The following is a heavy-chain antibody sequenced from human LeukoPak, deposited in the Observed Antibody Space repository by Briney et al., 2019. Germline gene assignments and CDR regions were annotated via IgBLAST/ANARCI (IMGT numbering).Heavy chain of an antibody. V-gene: IGHV3-23*01. CDR2: ISGSGGST. CDR1: GFTFSSYA. J-gene: IGHJ3*02. Sequence: PGGSLRLSCAASGFTFSSYAMSGVRQAPGKGLEWGSAISGSGGSTYYADSVKGRFTISRDNSKNTLYLQMNSLRAEDTAVYYCASSSGYYLEDAFDIWGQGTMVTVSS. D-gene: IGHD3-22*01. CDR3: ASSSGYYLEDAFDI.